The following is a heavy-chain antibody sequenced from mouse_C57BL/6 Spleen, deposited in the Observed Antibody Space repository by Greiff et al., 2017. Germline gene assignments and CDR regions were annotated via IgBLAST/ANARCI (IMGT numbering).Heavy chain of an antibody. V-gene: IGHV1-15*01. CDR2: IDPETGGT. D-gene: IGHD2-3*01. CDR1: GYTFTDYE. Sequence: QVQLQQSGAELVRPGASVTLSCKASGYTFTDYEMHWVKQTPVHGLEWIGAIDPETGGTAYNQKFKGKAILTADKSSSTAYMELRSLTSEDSAVYYCTRYWLLRGGFAYWDQGTLVTVSA. J-gene: IGHJ3*01. CDR3: TRYWLLRGGFAY.